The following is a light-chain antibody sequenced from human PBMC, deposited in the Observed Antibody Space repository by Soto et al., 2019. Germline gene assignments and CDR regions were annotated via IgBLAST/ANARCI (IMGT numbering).Light chain of an antibody. CDR2: SNN. V-gene: IGLV1-44*01. CDR3: AAWDDSLNGQL. J-gene: IGLJ2*01. Sequence: QSVLTQPPSASGTTGQRVTISCSGSSSNIGSNYVYWYQQLPGTAPKLLIYSNNQRPSGVPDRFSGSKSDTSASLAISGLQSEDEADYYCAAWDDSLNGQLFCGGTKLTVL. CDR1: SSNIGSNY.